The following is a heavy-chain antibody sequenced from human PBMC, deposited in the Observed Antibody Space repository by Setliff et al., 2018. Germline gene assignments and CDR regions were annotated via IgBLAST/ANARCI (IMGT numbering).Heavy chain of an antibody. Sequence: HPGGSLRLSCAASGFTFSTYWMHWVRQVPGKGLVWVSRIGTDGSGTYYADSVKGRFTISRDNSKNTLYLQMSSLRAEDTAVYYCAKYVKKFAHFDYWGQGTLVTVSS. V-gene: IGHV3-74*01. CDR3: AKYVKKFAHFDY. CDR2: IGTDGSGT. D-gene: IGHD3-16*01. CDR1: GFTFSTYW. J-gene: IGHJ4*02.